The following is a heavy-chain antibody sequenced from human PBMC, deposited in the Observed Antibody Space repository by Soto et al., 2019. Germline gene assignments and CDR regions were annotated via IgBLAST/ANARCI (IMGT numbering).Heavy chain of an antibody. CDR1: GFIFSTTD. Sequence: GSLRLSCEASGFIFSTTDMSWVRQAPGKGLEWVSTIYGDGRTTYYADSVRGRFSISRDNSKNMVYLQMDSLRVDDTAIYYCVKNSGWFNSWGQGSLVTV. CDR2: IYGDGRTT. CDR3: VKNSGWFNS. D-gene: IGHD3-10*01. J-gene: IGHJ5*01. V-gene: IGHV3-23*01.